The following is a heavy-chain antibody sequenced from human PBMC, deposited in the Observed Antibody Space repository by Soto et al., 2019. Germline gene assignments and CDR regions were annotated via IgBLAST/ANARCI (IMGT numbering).Heavy chain of an antibody. V-gene: IGHV4-39*01. CDR2: VYYSGSA. J-gene: IGHJ4*02. D-gene: IGHD6-19*01. CDR3: VRHAPYRSGWANRNDY. Sequence: QLQLQESGPGLVKPSETLSLTCTVSGASISSSTFYWGWIRQPPGKGLEWIGTVYYSGSAYYNPSLKSRLTLSVDTGKNQFSLKLSSATAADTALYYCVRHAPYRSGWANRNDYWGQGTLVTVSS. CDR1: GASISSSTFY.